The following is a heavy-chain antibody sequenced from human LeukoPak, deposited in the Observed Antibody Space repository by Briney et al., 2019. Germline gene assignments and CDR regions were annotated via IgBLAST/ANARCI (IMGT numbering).Heavy chain of an antibody. CDR1: GYTLTELS. Sequence: GASVKVSCKVSGYTLTELSMHWVRQAPGKGLEWMGGFDPEDGETIYAQKFQGRVTMTEDTSTDTAYMELSSLRSEDTAVYYCATTSPPTHAKGAFDIWGQGTMVTVSS. CDR3: ATTSPPTHAKGAFDI. CDR2: FDPEDGET. J-gene: IGHJ3*02. V-gene: IGHV1-24*01.